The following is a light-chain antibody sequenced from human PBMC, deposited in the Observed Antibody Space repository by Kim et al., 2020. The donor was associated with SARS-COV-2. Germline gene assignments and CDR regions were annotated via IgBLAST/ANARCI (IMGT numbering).Light chain of an antibody. CDR2: EVS. CDR1: SSDIGGYNY. CDR3: SSYAGSNIVV. Sequence: QSALTQPPSASGSPGQSITISCTGSSSDIGGYNYVSWYQQHPGKAPKLMIYEVSERPSGVPDRFSGSKSGNTVSLTVSGLQAEDEAGYYCSSYAGSNIVVFGGGTQLTVL. J-gene: IGLJ2*01. V-gene: IGLV2-8*01.